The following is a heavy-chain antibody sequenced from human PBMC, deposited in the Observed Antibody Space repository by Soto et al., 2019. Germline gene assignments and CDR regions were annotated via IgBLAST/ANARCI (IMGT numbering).Heavy chain of an antibody. Sequence: QVQLVQSGAEVKKPGSSVKVSCKASGGTFSSYAISWVRQAPGQGLEWMGGIIPIFGTANYAQKFQGRVTITADESTSTDYMELSSLRSEYTAVYYCAGLVYYYDSSGYYWGGWFDPWGQGTLVTVSS. J-gene: IGHJ5*02. V-gene: IGHV1-69*01. D-gene: IGHD3-22*01. CDR3: AGLVYYYDSSGYYWGGWFDP. CDR1: GGTFSSYA. CDR2: IIPIFGTA.